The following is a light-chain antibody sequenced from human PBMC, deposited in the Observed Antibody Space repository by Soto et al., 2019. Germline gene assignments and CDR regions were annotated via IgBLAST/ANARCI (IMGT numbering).Light chain of an antibody. J-gene: IGLJ1*01. CDR2: DVS. V-gene: IGLV2-14*01. CDR3: SSYTSSSTLWV. Sequence: QSALTQPASVSGSPGQSITISCTGTSRDVGGYNYVSWYQQHPGKAPKLMIYDVSNRPSGVSNRFSGSKSGNTASLTISGLQAEDEADYYCSSYTSSSTLWVFGTGTKVTVL. CDR1: SRDVGGYNY.